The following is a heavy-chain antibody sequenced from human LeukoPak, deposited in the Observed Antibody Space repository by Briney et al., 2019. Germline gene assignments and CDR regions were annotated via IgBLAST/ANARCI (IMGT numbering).Heavy chain of an antibody. V-gene: IGHV3-23*01. CDR3: AKLGHYDILAGYYIWFDP. CDR2: ISGSGGST. J-gene: IGHJ5*02. CDR1: GFTFSKYA. Sequence: PGGSLRLSCAASGFTFSKYAMVWVRQAPEKGLEWVSTISGSGGSTYYADSVKGRFTISRDNSKNTLYLQMNSLRAEDTAVYYCAKLGHYDILAGYYIWFDPWGQGTLVTVSS. D-gene: IGHD3-9*01.